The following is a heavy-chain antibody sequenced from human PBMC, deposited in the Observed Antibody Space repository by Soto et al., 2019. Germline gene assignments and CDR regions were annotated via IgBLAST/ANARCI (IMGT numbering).Heavy chain of an antibody. CDR1: GGSISSSSYY. CDR2: IYYSGST. CDR3: ASHASIAVAGWFDY. D-gene: IGHD6-19*01. V-gene: IGHV4-39*01. J-gene: IGHJ4*02. Sequence: KPSETLSLTCTVSGGSISSSSYYWGWIRQPPGKGLEWIGSIYYSGSTYYNPSLKSRVTISVDTSKNQFSLKLSSVTAADTAVYYCASHASIAVAGWFDYWGQGTLVTVSS.